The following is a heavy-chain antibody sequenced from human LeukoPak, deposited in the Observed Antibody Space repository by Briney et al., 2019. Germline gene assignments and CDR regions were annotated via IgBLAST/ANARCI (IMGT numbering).Heavy chain of an antibody. D-gene: IGHD5-18*01. J-gene: IGHJ4*02. CDR3: ARDVDTAMVTSDY. V-gene: IGHV1-2*02. CDR1: EYTFTSYD. CDR2: INPNSGGT. Sequence: GASVKVSCKASEYTFTSYDINWVRQAPGQGLEWMGWINPNSGGTNYAQKFQGRVTMTRDTSISTAYMELSRLRSDDTAVYYCARDVDTAMVTSDYWGQGTLVTVSS.